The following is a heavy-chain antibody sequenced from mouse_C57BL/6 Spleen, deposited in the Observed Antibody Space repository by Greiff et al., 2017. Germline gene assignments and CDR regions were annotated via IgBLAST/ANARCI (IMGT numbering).Heavy chain of an antibody. CDR3: ARAFITTVVARGYYAMDY. CDR1: GYTFTSYW. CDR2: IHPNSGST. J-gene: IGHJ4*01. Sequence: QVQLQQPGAELVKPGASVKLSCTASGYTFTSYWMYWVQQRPGQGLEWIGMIHPNSGSTNYNETFKSKATLTVDKSYSTAYMQLSSLTSEDAAVYYCARAFITTVVARGYYAMDYWGQGTSVTVSS. D-gene: IGHD1-1*01. V-gene: IGHV1-64*01.